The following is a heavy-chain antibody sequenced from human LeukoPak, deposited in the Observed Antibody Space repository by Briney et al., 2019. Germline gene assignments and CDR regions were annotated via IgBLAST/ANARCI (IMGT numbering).Heavy chain of an antibody. J-gene: IGHJ4*02. D-gene: IGHD5-24*01. CDR1: GGSISSGNW. CDR3: ARSGGYKSPPNY. V-gene: IGHV4-4*02. Sequence: SGTLSLTCAVSGGSISSGNWWSWVRQPPGKGLEWIGYIYHSGSTYYNPSLKSRVTISVDRSKNQFSLKLSSVTAADTAVYYCARSGGYKSPPNYWGQGTLVTVSS. CDR2: IYHSGST.